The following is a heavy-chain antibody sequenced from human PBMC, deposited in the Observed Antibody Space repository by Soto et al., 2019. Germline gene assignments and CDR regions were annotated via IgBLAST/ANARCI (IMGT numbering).Heavy chain of an antibody. Sequence: QLQLQESGPGLVKPSETLSLTCTVSGGSISSCSYYWGWIRQPPGKGLEWIGSIYYSGSTYYNPSLKSRVTISVDTSKNQFSLKLSSVTAADTAVYYCASTRLEWVFFDYWGQGTLVTVSS. CDR3: ASTRLEWVFFDY. V-gene: IGHV4-39*01. J-gene: IGHJ4*02. CDR2: IYYSGST. D-gene: IGHD3-3*01. CDR1: GGSISSCSYY.